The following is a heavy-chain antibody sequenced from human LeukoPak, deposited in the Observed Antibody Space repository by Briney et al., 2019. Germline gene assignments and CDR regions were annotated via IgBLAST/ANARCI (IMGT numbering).Heavy chain of an antibody. D-gene: IGHD3-16*01. V-gene: IGHV4-34*01. CDR3: ARFGLRVYTFGGVIPFGYYFDY. CDR1: GGSFSGYY. J-gene: IGHJ4*02. CDR2: INHSGST. Sequence: SETLSLTCAVYGGSFSGYYWSWIRQPPGKGLEWIGEINHSGSTNYNPSLKSRVTISVDTSKNQFSLKLSSVTAADTAVYYCARFGLRVYTFGGVIPFGYYFDYWGQGTLVTVSS.